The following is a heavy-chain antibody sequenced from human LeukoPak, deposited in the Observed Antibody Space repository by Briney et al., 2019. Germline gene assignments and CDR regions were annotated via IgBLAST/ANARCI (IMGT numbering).Heavy chain of an antibody. CDR2: ISAYNGKT. Sequence: ASVRVSCKASGYMFTSYAISWVRQAPGQGLEWMGWISAYNGKTIYAQKFQGRVTMTTDTSTTTAYMELRSLRSDDTAVYYCARHPYYDSSGYYVYWGQGTLVTVSS. V-gene: IGHV1-18*01. D-gene: IGHD3-22*01. CDR1: GYMFTSYA. CDR3: ARHPYYDSSGYYVY. J-gene: IGHJ4*02.